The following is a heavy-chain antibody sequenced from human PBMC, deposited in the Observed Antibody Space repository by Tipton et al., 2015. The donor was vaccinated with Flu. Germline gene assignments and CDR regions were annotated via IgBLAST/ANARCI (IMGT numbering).Heavy chain of an antibody. D-gene: IGHD5-12*01. CDR3: ARDVATTVVEPGYYFDY. V-gene: IGHV4-31*03. CDR1: GGSISSGGYY. CDR2: IYYSGST. Sequence: TLSLTCTVSGGSISSGGYYWSWIRQHPGKGLEWIGYIYYSGSTYYNPSLKSRVTISVDTSKNQFSLKLSSVTAADTAVYYCARDVATTVVEPGYYFDYWGQGTTVTVSS. J-gene: IGHJ4*03.